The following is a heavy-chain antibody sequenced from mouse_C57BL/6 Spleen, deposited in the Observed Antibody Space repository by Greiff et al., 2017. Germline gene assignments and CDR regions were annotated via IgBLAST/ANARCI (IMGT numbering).Heavy chain of an antibody. CDR1: GYTFTSYG. J-gene: IGHJ4*01. V-gene: IGHV1-81*01. Sequence: VQLQQSGAELARPGASVKLSCKASGYTFTSYGISWVKQRTGQGLEWIGEIYPRSGNTYYNEKFKGKATLTADKSSSTAYMELRSLTSEDSAVYFCATSGYYYGSSPYYAMDDWGQGTSVTVSS. CDR3: ATSGYYYGSSPYYAMDD. D-gene: IGHD1-1*01. CDR2: IYPRSGNT.